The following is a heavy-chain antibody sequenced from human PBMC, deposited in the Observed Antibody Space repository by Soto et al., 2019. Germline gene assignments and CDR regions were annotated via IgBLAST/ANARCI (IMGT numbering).Heavy chain of an antibody. J-gene: IGHJ6*02. V-gene: IGHV4-30-2*01. Sequence: TLSLTCAVSGGSISSGGYSWSWIRQPPGKGLEWIGYIYHSGSTYYNPSLKSRVTISVDRSKNQFSLKLSSVTAADTAVYYCARASGYSYGLGVSGQGTTVTVSS. CDR2: IYHSGST. D-gene: IGHD5-18*01. CDR1: GGSISSGGYS. CDR3: ARASGYSYGLGV.